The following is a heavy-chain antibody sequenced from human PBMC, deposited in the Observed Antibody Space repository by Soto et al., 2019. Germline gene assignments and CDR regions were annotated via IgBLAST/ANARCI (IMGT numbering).Heavy chain of an antibody. Sequence: EVHLAESGGGLVQPGGSLRLSCAASGFTFSYFWMQWVRQVPGTGPVWVSHISHDGTGTSYADSVKGRITISRANARNTVYLQMNSLRAEDTAVYYCAGDGPGDGIDHWGQGTLVAVAS. CDR3: AGDGPGDGIDH. CDR1: GFTFSYFW. D-gene: IGHD7-27*01. CDR2: ISHDGTGT. J-gene: IGHJ4*02. V-gene: IGHV3-74*01.